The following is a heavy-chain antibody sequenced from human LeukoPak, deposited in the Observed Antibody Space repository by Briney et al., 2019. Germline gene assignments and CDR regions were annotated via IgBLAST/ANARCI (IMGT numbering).Heavy chain of an antibody. CDR1: GGSINSYY. CDR2: INYSGGT. CDR3: AICRGYVVHY. J-gene: IGHJ4*02. D-gene: IGHD5-12*01. Sequence: PAETLSLTCIASGGSINSYYWSWIRQPPGKGLEWIGHINYSGGTKYNPSLKSRVTISVDTPKKQYSLELSSVTAADTAVYYCAICRGYVVHYWGQGALVTVSS. V-gene: IGHV4-59*08.